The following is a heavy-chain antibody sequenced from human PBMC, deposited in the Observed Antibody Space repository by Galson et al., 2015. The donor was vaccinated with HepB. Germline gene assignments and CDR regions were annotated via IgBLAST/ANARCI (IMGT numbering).Heavy chain of an antibody. CDR1: GFTFSSYW. D-gene: IGHD3-3*01. V-gene: IGHV3-7*03. Sequence: SLRLSCAASGFTFSSYWMSWVRQAPGKGLEWVANIKKDGNGKYYVDSVKGRFTISRDNAKNSLYLQMNSLRAEDTAVYYCAGYYDFWSASDFWGQGTLVTVSS. CDR2: IKKDGNGK. CDR3: AGYYDFWSASDF. J-gene: IGHJ4*02.